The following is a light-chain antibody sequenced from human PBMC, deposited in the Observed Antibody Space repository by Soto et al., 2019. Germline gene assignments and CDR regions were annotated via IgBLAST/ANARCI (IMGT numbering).Light chain of an antibody. CDR3: RQYGSAPPLLT. CDR1: QSVSSSY. CDR2: GAS. Sequence: EIVLTQSPGTLSSSPGERATLSCRASQSVSSSYLAWYQQKPGQAPRLLIYGASSRATGIPDRFSGSGSGTDFTLTISRLEPEDFAVYYCRQYGSAPPLLTFGGGTKVEIK. V-gene: IGKV3-20*01. J-gene: IGKJ4*01.